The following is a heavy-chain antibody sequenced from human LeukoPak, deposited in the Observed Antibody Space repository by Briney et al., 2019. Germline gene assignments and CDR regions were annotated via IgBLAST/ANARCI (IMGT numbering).Heavy chain of an antibody. CDR1: GGSISSYY. CDR2: ISYSESI. V-gene: IGHV4-59*08. D-gene: IGHD6-19*01. Sequence: PSETLSLTCTVSGGSISSYYWSWIRQPPGKGLEWIGYISYSESINYNPSLKSRVTMSVDRSRNQFSLQLNSVTAADTAVYYCARHIDNGWYAYWGQGTLVTVS. CDR3: ARHIDNGWYAY. J-gene: IGHJ4*02.